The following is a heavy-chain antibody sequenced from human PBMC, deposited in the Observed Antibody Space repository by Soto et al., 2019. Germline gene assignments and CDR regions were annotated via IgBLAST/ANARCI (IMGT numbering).Heavy chain of an antibody. V-gene: IGHV4-59*01. CDR3: ARGAEVTAID. J-gene: IGHJ4*02. Sequence: SETLSLTCTVSGGSISSYYWSWIRQPPGKGLEWIGYIFHSGSTNYNPSLKSRVTISVDTSKNQFSLKLSSVTAADTAVYYCARGAEVTAIDWGQGTLVTVSS. CDR1: GGSISSYY. D-gene: IGHD2-21*02. CDR2: IFHSGST.